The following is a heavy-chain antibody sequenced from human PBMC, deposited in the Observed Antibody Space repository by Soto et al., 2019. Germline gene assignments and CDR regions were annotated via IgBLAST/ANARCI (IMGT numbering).Heavy chain of an antibody. CDR2: ISFDGRNK. Sequence: QAQLVESGGGVVQPGRSLRLSCAASGFTFSSYAMHWVRQAPGKGLEWVAAISFDGRNKYYADSVKGRFTISRDNSKNTLYRQMTSLRAEDTTVYYCARDISTWSYYYGMDVWGQGTTVTVSS. J-gene: IGHJ6*02. D-gene: IGHD6-13*01. V-gene: IGHV3-30*04. CDR1: GFTFSSYA. CDR3: ARDISTWSYYYGMDV.